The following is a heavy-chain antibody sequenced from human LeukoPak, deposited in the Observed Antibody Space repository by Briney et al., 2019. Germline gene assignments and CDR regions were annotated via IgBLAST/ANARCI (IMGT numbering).Heavy chain of an antibody. Sequence: SETLSLTCTVSGGSISSGSYYWSWIRQPAGKGLEWIGRIYTSGSTNYNPSLKSRVTISVDTSKNQFSLKLSSVTAADTAVCYCARRGGGPLDFWSGYFDYWGQGTLVTVSS. V-gene: IGHV4-61*02. J-gene: IGHJ4*02. CDR3: ARRGGGPLDFWSGYFDY. CDR2: IYTSGST. CDR1: GGSISSGSYY. D-gene: IGHD3-3*01.